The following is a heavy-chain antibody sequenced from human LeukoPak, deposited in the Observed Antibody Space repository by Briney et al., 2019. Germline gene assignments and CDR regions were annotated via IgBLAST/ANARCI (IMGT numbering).Heavy chain of an antibody. D-gene: IGHD5-18*01. CDR3: ARGGSGQYNF. J-gene: IGHJ4*02. Sequence: PGGSLRLSCAASGLIFNSAWMHWVRQAPGKGLEWVANIRHDGSEKYYVDSVKGRFTISRDNAKDSLYLQMNSLRVEDTAVYYCARGGSGQYNFWGQGTLVTVSS. CDR1: GLIFNSAW. CDR2: IRHDGSEK. V-gene: IGHV3-7*01.